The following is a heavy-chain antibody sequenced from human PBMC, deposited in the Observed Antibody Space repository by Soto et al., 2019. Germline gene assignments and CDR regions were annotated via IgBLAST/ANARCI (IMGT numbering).Heavy chain of an antibody. CDR2: IYHSGAT. D-gene: IGHD4-17*01. Sequence: QVQLQESGPGLVKPSQTLSLTCTVSGGSISSGDYYWSWIRQSPGKGLEWIGYIYHSGATYYNPSLQSRLTMSIDTSKSQFSLGLTSVTAADTAVYYCARDDKGYGDVDCWGQGAWSPSPQ. V-gene: IGHV4-30-4*01. J-gene: IGHJ4*02. CDR3: ARDDKGYGDVDC. CDR1: GGSISSGDYY.